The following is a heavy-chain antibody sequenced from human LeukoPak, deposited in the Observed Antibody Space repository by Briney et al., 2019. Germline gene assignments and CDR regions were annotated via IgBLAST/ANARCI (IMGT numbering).Heavy chain of an antibody. CDR3: ARRNPATGWFDP. J-gene: IGHJ5*02. CDR1: GGPISSYY. V-gene: IGHV4-59*12. CDR2: IYYSGST. Sequence: SEPLSLPCTVSGGPISSYYWSWIRQPPGKGLEWIGYIYYSGSTNYNPSLKSRVTISVDTSKNQFSLKLSSVTAADTAVYYCARRNPATGWFDPWGQGTLVTVSS. D-gene: IGHD1-14*01.